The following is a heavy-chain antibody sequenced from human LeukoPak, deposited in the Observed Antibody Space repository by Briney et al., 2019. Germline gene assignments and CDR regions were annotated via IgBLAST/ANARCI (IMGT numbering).Heavy chain of an antibody. J-gene: IGHJ4*02. CDR1: GYTFTGYY. Sequence: ASVKVSCKASGYTFTGYYMHWVRQGPGQGLEWMGWINPNSGGTNYAQKFQGRVTMTRDTSISTAYMELSRLRSDDTAVYYCARVPGERWLQFYDYWGQGTLVTVSS. CDR3: ARVPGERWLQFYDY. V-gene: IGHV1-2*02. D-gene: IGHD5-24*01. CDR2: INPNSGGT.